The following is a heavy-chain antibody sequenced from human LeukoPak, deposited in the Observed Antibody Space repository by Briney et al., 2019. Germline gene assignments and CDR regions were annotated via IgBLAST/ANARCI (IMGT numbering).Heavy chain of an antibody. J-gene: IGHJ3*02. CDR1: GYTFTSYA. CDR2: INAGNGNT. Sequence: ASVKVSCKASGYTFTSYAMHWVRQAPGQRHEWMGWINAGNGNTKYSQKFQGRVTITRDTSASTAYMELSSLRSEDTAVYYCARYSGSYNAFDIWGQGTMVTVSS. CDR3: ARYSGSYNAFDI. V-gene: IGHV1-3*01. D-gene: IGHD1-26*01.